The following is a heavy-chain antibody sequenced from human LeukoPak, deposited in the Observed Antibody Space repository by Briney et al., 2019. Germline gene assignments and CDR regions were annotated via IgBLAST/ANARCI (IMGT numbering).Heavy chain of an antibody. J-gene: IGHJ4*02. CDR2: ISSGSSDI. D-gene: IGHD6-13*01. CDR3: ARTVAGGAAAGTVDY. CDR1: GFTFSYYN. V-gene: IGHV3-21*01. Sequence: GGSLRLSCAASGFTFSYYNMNWVRQALGKGLEWLSSISSGSSDIYHADSVKGRFTISRDNAKNSLYLQMNSLRAEDTAVYYCARTVAGGAAAGTVDYWGQGTLVTVSS.